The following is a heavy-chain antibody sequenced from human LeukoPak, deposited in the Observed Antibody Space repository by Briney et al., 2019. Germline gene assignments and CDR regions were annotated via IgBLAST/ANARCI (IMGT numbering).Heavy chain of an antibody. Sequence: SETLSLTCAVYGGSFSGYYWSWIRQPPGKGLEWMGEINHSGSTNYNPSLKSRVTISVDTSKNQFSLKLSSVTAADTAVYYCARGSDIVVVPAANNRFDPWGQGTLVTVSS. J-gene: IGHJ5*02. CDR1: GGSFSGYY. V-gene: IGHV4-34*01. D-gene: IGHD2-2*01. CDR3: ARGSDIVVVPAANNRFDP. CDR2: INHSGST.